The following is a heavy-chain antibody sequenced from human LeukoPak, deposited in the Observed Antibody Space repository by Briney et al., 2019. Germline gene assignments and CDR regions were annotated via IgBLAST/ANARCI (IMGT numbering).Heavy chain of an antibody. CDR1: KFTFSNYG. V-gene: IGHV3-23*01. CDR2: ISGSGDAT. CDR3: AKAPRDGYNFFDY. Sequence: GGSLRLSCTASKFTFSNYGMQWVRQAPGEGLQWVSVISGSGDATYHADSVKGRFTISRDNSKNTVYLQMNTLRADDTAIYYCAKAPRDGYNFFDYWGQGTLVTVSS. J-gene: IGHJ4*02. D-gene: IGHD5-24*01.